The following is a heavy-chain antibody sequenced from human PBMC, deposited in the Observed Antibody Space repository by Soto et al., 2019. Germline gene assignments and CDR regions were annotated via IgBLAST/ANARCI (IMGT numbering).Heavy chain of an antibody. CDR2: IYYRRNT. D-gene: IGHD3-9*01. CDR1: GDSINSDKYY. CDR3: ARLEGLATISYYFDY. Sequence: QLQLQESGPGLVKPSETLSLTCSVSGDSINSDKYYWGWIRQPPGKGLEWIGSIYYRRNTYYNPSLKTRVTISLDKSKSQFSLKLNSVTAADSAVYFCARLEGLATISYYFDYWGQGTLVTVSS. V-gene: IGHV4-39*01. J-gene: IGHJ4*02.